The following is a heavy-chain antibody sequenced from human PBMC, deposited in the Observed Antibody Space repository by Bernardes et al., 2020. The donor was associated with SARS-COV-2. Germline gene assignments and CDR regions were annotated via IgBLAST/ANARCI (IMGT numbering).Heavy chain of an antibody. CDR2: IYYTKTI. V-gene: IGHV4-39*01. CDR3: SRRYSGYAMFNWFDP. D-gene: IGHD5-12*01. J-gene: IGHJ5*02. Sequence: SEALSLTCAVSGASISSNNYYWAWLRQSPGKGLEWIGTIYYTKTINYNPSLKSRVTISVDTSKNQLSLSLSSVTAADTAVYYCSRRYSGYAMFNWFDPWGKGAQITVSS. CDR1: GASISSNNYY.